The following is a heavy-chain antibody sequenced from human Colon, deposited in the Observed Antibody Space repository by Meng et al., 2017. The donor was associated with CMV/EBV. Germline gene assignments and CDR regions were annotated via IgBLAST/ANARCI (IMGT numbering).Heavy chain of an antibody. V-gene: IGHV1-46*03. J-gene: IGHJ4*02. CDR1: GFTFTNFV. CDR3: VRDQSEYDNSWFWIY. CDR2: INPSGDYT. D-gene: IGHD6-13*01. Sequence: SGFTFTNFVMHWVRQAPGQGLEWVAVINPSGDYTNYAQKFQGRVTVTRDTPTSTVYMEVTSLRSEDTAVYYCVRDQSEYDNSWFWIYWGQGTLVTVSS.